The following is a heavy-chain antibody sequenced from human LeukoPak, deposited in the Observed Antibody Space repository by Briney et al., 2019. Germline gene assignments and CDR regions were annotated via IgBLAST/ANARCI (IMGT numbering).Heavy chain of an antibody. V-gene: IGHV4-34*01. J-gene: IGHJ6*02. CDR3: ARGLSSSYYYLQGHYYGMDV. Sequence: KPSETLSLTCAVYGGSFSGYYWSWIRQPPGKGLEWIGEINHSGSTNYNPSLKSRVTISVDTSKNQFSLKLSSVTAADTAVYYCARGLSSSYYYLQGHYYGMDVWGQGTTVTVSS. CDR2: INHSGST. D-gene: IGHD3-10*01. CDR1: GGSFSGYY.